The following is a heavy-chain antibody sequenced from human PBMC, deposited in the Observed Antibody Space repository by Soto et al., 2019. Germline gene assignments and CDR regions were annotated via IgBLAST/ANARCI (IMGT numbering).Heavy chain of an antibody. CDR2: ISSSSSYI. CDR1: GFTFSSYS. CDR3: ARDYSVTYYYDSSGINWFDP. V-gene: IGHV3-21*01. D-gene: IGHD3-22*01. J-gene: IGHJ5*02. Sequence: GGSLRLSCAASGFTFSSYSMNWVRQAPGKGLEWVSSISSSSSYIYYADSVKGRFTISRDNAKNSLYLQMNSLRAEDTAVYYCARDYSVTYYYDSSGINWFDPWGQGTLVTVS.